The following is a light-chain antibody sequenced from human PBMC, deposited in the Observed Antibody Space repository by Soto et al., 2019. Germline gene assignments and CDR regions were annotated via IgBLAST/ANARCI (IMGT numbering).Light chain of an antibody. V-gene: IGLV1-44*01. CDR2: NNH. CDR3: AAWDDRLDGYV. Sequence: QSVLTQPPSASGIPGQRGTISFSGSRSNIGSNNVNWYQQLPGTAPRLLTFNNHLRPSGVPDRFSGSKSGTSASLAISGLQSEDEGDYYCAAWDDRLDGYVFGTGTKVTVL. CDR1: RSNIGSNN. J-gene: IGLJ1*01.